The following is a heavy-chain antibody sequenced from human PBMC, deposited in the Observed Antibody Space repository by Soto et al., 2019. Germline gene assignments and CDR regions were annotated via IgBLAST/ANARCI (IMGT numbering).Heavy chain of an antibody. CDR1: GFTFSSYP. D-gene: IGHD6-25*01. CDR3: ARGRAAYYFDY. V-gene: IGHV3-64*02. Sequence: LRLSCAASGFTFSSYPMHWVRQAPGKGLEHVSSTSGDGRIMYYLDSVKGRFTISRDNSKNTLYLQMGSLRTEDMAVYYCARGRAAYYFDYWGQGALVTVSS. J-gene: IGHJ4*02. CDR2: TSGDGRIM.